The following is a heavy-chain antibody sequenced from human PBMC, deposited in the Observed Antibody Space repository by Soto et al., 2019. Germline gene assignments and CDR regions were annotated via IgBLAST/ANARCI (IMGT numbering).Heavy chain of an antibody. CDR3: AKDQGSSWYEIDY. CDR1: GFSFSGYA. J-gene: IGHJ4*02. D-gene: IGHD6-13*01. Sequence: GGSLRLSCSASGFSFSGYAMHWVRQAPGKGLVWVSHINSDGSKTTYADSVKGRFTISRDNSKNTLYLQMNSLRAGDTAVYYCAKDQGSSWYEIDYWGQGTLVTVSS. CDR2: INSDGSKT. V-gene: IGHV3-23*01.